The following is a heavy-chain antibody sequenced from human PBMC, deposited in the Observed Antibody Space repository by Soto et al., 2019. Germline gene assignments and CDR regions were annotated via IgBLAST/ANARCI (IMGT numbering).Heavy chain of an antibody. V-gene: IGHV4-31*03. CDR1: GGSISSGTYY. Sequence: SETLPVTCTVSGGSISSGTYYWSWIRQFPGKGLEWIGYIYHSGSTYYNPSLKSRVTISVDTSKNQFSLKVSSVTAADTAVYYCARGIRIAAAGTVSDDRTNNWLYPWGQGTLVTVS. CDR2: IYHSGST. J-gene: IGHJ5*02. CDR3: ARGIRIAAAGTVSDDRTNNWLYP. D-gene: IGHD6-13*01.